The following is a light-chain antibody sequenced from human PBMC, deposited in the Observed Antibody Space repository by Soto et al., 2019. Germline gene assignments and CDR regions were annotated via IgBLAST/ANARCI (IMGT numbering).Light chain of an antibody. J-gene: IGKJ4*01. CDR1: QTINNR. V-gene: IGKV1-39*01. Sequence: DIQMTHPPSTLSASVGDIVTIPCRASQTINNRLAWYQQKPGKAPKLLIYDVSTLESGVPSRFSGSGSGTDFTLTISSLQPEDFATYYCQQSYSTPLTLGGGTKVDIK. CDR3: QQSYSTPLT. CDR2: DVS.